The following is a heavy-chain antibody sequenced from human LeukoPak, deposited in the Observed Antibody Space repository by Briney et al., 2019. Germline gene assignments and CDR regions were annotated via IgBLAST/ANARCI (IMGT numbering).Heavy chain of an antibody. CDR2: IQSDGRST. J-gene: IGHJ4*02. CDR3: VRDDSHTSTSLGDH. V-gene: IGHV3-74*01. Sequence: GGSLRLSCAASGFVFSNYWMHWVRQAPGKGLVWVSRIQSDGRSTSYADSVKGRFTISRDNAKNTLYLQMNSLRVEDTAIYYCVRDDSHTSTSLGDHWGQGALVTVSS. D-gene: IGHD3-16*01. CDR1: GFVFSNYW.